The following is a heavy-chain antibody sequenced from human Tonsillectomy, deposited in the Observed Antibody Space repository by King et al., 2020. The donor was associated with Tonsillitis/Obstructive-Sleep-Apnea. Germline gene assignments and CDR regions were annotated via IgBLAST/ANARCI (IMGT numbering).Heavy chain of an antibody. CDR1: GFTFRSYG. CDR3: ARDHFDGVYVLDYNYFMDV. D-gene: IGHD5/OR15-5a*01. J-gene: IGHJ6*03. Sequence: VQLVESGGGVVQPGRSLRLPCAASGFTFRSYGMHWGRQAPGKGLEWVAVISFDGSKKYYADSVKGRFSISRDNSKNTMYVQMNRLRAENTAVYYCARDHFDGVYVLDYNYFMDVWGKGTTVTVSS. V-gene: IGHV3-30*01. CDR2: ISFDGSKK.